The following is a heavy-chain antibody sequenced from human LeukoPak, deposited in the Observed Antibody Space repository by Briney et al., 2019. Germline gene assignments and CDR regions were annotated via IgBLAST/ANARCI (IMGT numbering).Heavy chain of an antibody. CDR3: ARDLEWEDYYDSSGYYW. CDR1: GYTFTSYG. V-gene: IGHV1-18*01. Sequence: ASVKVSCKASGYTFTSYGISWVRQAPGQGLEWMGWISAYNGNTNYAQKLQGRVTMTTDTSTSTAYMELRSLRSDDTAVYYCARDLEWEDYYDSSGYYWWGQGTLVTVSS. CDR2: ISAYNGNT. D-gene: IGHD3-22*01. J-gene: IGHJ4*02.